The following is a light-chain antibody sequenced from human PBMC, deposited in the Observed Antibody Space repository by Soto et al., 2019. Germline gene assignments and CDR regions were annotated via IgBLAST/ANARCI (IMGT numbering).Light chain of an antibody. CDR2: EVS. CDR3: CSYAGSSTSV. CDR1: SSDVGSHNL. J-gene: IGLJ7*01. V-gene: IGLV2-23*02. Sequence: QSALTQPASVSGSPGQSITISCTGTSSDVGSHNLVSWYQQHPGKAPKLMIYEVSKRPSGVSNRFSGSKSGNTASLTISGLQAEDEADYYCCSYAGSSTSVFGGGTQLTVL.